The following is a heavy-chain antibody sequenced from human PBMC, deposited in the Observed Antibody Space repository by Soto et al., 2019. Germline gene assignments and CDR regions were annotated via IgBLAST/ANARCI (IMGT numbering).Heavy chain of an antibody. CDR1: GYTFTGHY. CDR2: IGPESGAT. V-gene: IGHV1-2*02. J-gene: IGHJ4*02. CDR3: AKDRFLAAAMATILDY. D-gene: IGHD5-12*01. Sequence: ASVKVSCKASGYTFTGHYIHWVRQAPEQGPEWMGEIGPESGATRYAQRFQGRVTMTRDMSITTVYMELNNLSPDDTAVYYCAKDRFLAAAMATILDYWGQGTLVTVSS.